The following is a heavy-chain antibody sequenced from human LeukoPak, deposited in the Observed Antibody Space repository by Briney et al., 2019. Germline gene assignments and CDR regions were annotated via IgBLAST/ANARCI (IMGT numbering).Heavy chain of an antibody. Sequence: PGGSLRLSCAASGFTFISYWLVWFRQAPGKGLVWVSCINPDGSWTLHADSVKGRFANSRDYARNTLYLQMNSLGVEDTAMYYCARYEQRPGVTASDPWSQGTLVTVSS. CDR3: ARYEQRPGVTASDP. D-gene: IGHD2-21*02. J-gene: IGHJ5*02. CDR1: GFTFISYW. CDR2: INPDGSWT. V-gene: IGHV3-74*01.